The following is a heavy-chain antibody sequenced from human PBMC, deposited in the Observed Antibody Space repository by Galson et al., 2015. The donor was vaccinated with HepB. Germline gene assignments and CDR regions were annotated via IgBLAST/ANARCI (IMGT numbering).Heavy chain of an antibody. CDR3: PTAILSGPLDV. D-gene: IGHD2/OR15-2a*01. Sequence: TLSLTCTVSGDSISSGSFSWSWIRQQPGRGLEWIGNISYTGITNYNPSLKSRVSISVDPSKNEFSLNLNSVTAADTAVYYCPTAILSGPLDVWGQGTTVTVSS. CDR2: ISYTGIT. V-gene: IGHV4-31*03. CDR1: GDSISSGSFS. J-gene: IGHJ6*02.